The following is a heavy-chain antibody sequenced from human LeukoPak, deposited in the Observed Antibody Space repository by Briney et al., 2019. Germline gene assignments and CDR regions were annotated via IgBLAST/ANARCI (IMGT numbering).Heavy chain of an antibody. Sequence: PSETLSLTCTVSGGSISSYYWSWIRQPPGKGLEWIGYISYSGSTNYNPSLKSRVTISLDTSKNQFSLKLSSVTAADTAVYYCARGRRITMVRGAKRGYYFDYWGQGTLVTVSS. CDR1: GGSISSYY. D-gene: IGHD3-10*01. J-gene: IGHJ4*02. CDR2: ISYSGST. CDR3: ARGRRITMVRGAKRGYYFDY. V-gene: IGHV4-59*01.